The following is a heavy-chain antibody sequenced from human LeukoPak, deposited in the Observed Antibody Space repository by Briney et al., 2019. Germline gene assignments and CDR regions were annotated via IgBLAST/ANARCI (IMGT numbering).Heavy chain of an antibody. CDR1: GGSFSGYY. D-gene: IGHD5-18*01. Sequence: SETLSLTCAVYGGSFSGYYWSWIRQPPGKGLEWIGEINHSGSTNYNPSLKSRVTISVDTSKNQFSLKLSSVTAADTAVYYCARGLGIQLWTTISDYFDYWSQGTLVTVSS. CDR2: INHSGST. J-gene: IGHJ4*02. CDR3: ARGLGIQLWTTISDYFDY. V-gene: IGHV4-34*01.